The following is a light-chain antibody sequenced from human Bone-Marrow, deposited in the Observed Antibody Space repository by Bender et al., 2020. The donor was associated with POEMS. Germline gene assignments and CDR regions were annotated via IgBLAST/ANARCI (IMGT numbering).Light chain of an antibody. CDR1: SYSDVGSYNV. J-gene: IGLJ3*02. CDR2: DVS. Sequence: QSALTQPASVSGSPGQSITISCSGTSYSDVGSYNVVSWYQQYPGKAPQLLIYDVSHRPSGVSDRFSGSKSGSTASLTISGLQADDEADYYCSSYTGSNTLEVFGGGTKLTVL. CDR3: SSYTGSNTLEV. V-gene: IGLV2-14*03.